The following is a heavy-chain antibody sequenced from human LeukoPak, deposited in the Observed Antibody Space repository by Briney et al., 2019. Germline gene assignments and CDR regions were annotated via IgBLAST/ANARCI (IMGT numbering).Heavy chain of an antibody. CDR1: GFTFSRYG. D-gene: IGHD2-8*01. CDR3: AKDRCSNGIGCFYYYMDV. V-gene: IGHV3-30*02. J-gene: IGHJ6*03. Sequence: GGSLRLSCAVSGFTFSRYGMHWVRQAPGKGLEWVAYIQYDGSNEQYANSVKGRFSISRDSSKNTLYLQMNSLRAEDTAVYYCAKDRCSNGIGCFYYYMDVWGKGTTVTISS. CDR2: IQYDGSNE.